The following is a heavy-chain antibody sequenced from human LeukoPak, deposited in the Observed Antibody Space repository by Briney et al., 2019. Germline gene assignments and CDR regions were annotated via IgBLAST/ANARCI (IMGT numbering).Heavy chain of an antibody. Sequence: GGSLTLSCAASGFTFSSFWMHWVRQPPGKGLVWVSRITSDGSSTRSAGSVKGRFTTSRDNAKNTLYLQLNSLRVEDTATYFCARDLGDGTPFDYWGQGTLVTVSS. CDR3: ARDLGDGTPFDY. J-gene: IGHJ4*02. D-gene: IGHD1-7*01. V-gene: IGHV3-74*01. CDR2: ITSDGSST. CDR1: GFTFSSFW.